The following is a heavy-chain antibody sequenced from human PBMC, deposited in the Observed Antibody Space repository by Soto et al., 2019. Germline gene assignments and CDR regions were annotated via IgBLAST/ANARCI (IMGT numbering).Heavy chain of an antibody. D-gene: IGHD5-12*01. CDR1: GGSISSGGYY. Sequence: QVQLQESGPGLVKPSQTLSLTCTVSGGSISSGGYYWSWIRQHPGKGLEWIGYIYYSGSTYYNPSLKSRVTISVDTSKSQFSLKLSSVTAADTAVYYCARLGRLRAFWYFDLWGRGTLVTVSS. J-gene: IGHJ2*01. V-gene: IGHV4-31*03. CDR3: ARLGRLRAFWYFDL. CDR2: IYYSGST.